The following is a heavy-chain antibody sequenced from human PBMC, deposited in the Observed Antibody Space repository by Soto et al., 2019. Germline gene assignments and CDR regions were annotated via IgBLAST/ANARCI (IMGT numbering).Heavy chain of an antibody. J-gene: IGHJ4*02. V-gene: IGHV1-18*01. CDR2: ISAHNGNT. CDR3: ARGRYGDY. D-gene: IGHD1-1*01. CDR1: GYTFTSYG. Sequence: QVHLVQSGAEVKKPGASVKVSCKASGYTFTSYGITWVRQAPGQGLEWMGWISAHNGNTDYAQKLQGRVMVTRDTSTSTASMELRSLISGDTAVYYCARGRYGDYWGQGALVTFSS.